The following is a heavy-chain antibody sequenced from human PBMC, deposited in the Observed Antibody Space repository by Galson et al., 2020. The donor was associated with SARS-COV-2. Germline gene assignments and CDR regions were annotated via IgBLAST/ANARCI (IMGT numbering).Heavy chain of an antibody. CDR3: ARTRRSVYDAFDM. CDR1: GYSFTNYW. CDR2: IYHGDSDT. V-gene: IGHV5-51*01. Sequence: GESMKITCKASGYSFTNYWIGWVRQKPGEGLEWMGIIYHGDSDTRYSPSFQGQVTISADKSISTAYLQWSSLKASDTAMYFCARTRRSVYDAFDMWGQWTMVTVSS. D-gene: IGHD5-12*01. J-gene: IGHJ3*02.